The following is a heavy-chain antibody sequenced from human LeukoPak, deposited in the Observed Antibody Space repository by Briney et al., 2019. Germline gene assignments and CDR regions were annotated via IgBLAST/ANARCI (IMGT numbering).Heavy chain of an antibody. J-gene: IGHJ4*02. CDR2: INPNSGGT. CDR1: GGTFSSYA. V-gene: IGHV1-2*02. CDR3: ASTAAMLDYFDY. Sequence: APVKVSCTASGGTFSSYAISWVRQAPGQGLEWMGWINPNSGGTNYVQKFQGRVTMTRDTFISTAYMELSRLRSDDTAVYYCASTAAMLDYFDYWGQGTLVTVSS. D-gene: IGHD5-18*01.